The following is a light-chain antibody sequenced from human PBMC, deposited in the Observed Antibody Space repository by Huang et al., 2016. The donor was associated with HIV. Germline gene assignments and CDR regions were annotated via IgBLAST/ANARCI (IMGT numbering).Light chain of an antibody. CDR1: QSVLSSSKDKNY. V-gene: IGKV4-1*01. Sequence: DIVMTQSPDSLAVSLGERATINCKSSQSVLSSSKDKNYLAWYQPKPGQPPKLLIYWASTRESGVPDRFSGSGSGTDFTLTISSLQAEDVAVYYCQQYYSIPRTFGQGTKVEIK. J-gene: IGKJ1*01. CDR3: QQYYSIPRT. CDR2: WAS.